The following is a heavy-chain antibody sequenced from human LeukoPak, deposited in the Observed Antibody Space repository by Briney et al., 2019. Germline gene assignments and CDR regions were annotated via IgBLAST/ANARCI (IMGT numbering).Heavy chain of an antibody. CDR1: RFTFSSYS. J-gene: IGHJ3*02. D-gene: IGHD1-26*01. CDR2: TSSSGNAI. Sequence: GGSLRLSCAASRFTFSSYSMNWVRQAPGKRLEWVSYTSSSGNAIYYADSVKGRFTISRDNAKNSLCLHMNSLRDEDTAVYYCARGPSGSYIDAFDIWGQGTLVTVSS. V-gene: IGHV3-48*02. CDR3: ARGPSGSYIDAFDI.